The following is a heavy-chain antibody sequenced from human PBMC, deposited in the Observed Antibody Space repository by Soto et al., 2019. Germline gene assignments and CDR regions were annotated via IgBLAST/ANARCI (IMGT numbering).Heavy chain of an antibody. Sequence: QITLKESGPTLVKPTQTLTLTCTFSGFSLSTSGVGVGWIRQPPGKALEWLALIYWDDDKRYSPSLKSRLTTNKDTSKNQVLLTMTNMDPVDTATYYCAHTRLTGEPYDAFHLWGQGTMVTVSS. J-gene: IGHJ3*01. CDR2: IYWDDDK. V-gene: IGHV2-5*02. CDR3: AHTRLTGEPYDAFHL. D-gene: IGHD7-27*01. CDR1: GFSLSTSGVG.